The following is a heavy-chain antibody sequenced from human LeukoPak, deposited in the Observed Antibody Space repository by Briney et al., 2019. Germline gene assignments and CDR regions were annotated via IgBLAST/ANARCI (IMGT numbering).Heavy chain of an antibody. V-gene: IGHV3-23*01. CDR3: AKLYDILTGYIDY. J-gene: IGHJ4*02. Sequence: PGGSLRLSCAASGFTFSSYAMSWVRQAPGKGLEWVSAISGSGGSTYYADSVKGRPTISRDNSKNTLYLQMNSLRAEDTAVYYCAKLYDILTGYIDYWGQGTLVTISS. CDR2: ISGSGGST. D-gene: IGHD3-9*01. CDR1: GFTFSSYA.